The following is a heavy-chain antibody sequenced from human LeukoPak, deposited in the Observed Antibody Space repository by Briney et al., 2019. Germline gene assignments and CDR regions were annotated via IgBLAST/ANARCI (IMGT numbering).Heavy chain of an antibody. V-gene: IGHV3-7*04. J-gene: IGHJ4*02. CDR2: INRDGTDK. CDR1: GFNFSDSH. D-gene: IGHD3-3*01. Sequence: PGGSLRLSCATSGFNFSDSHMTWVRQAPGQGLQWMANINRDGTDKNFVDSVEGRFTISRDNAKKSLYLEMSSLRPQDTAVYFCVRGEWYFDSEGQGTLVLVSS. CDR3: VRGEWYFDS.